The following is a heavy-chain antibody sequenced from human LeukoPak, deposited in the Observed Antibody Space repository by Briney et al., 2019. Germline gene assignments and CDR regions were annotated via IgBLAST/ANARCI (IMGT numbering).Heavy chain of an antibody. Sequence: PGGSLRLSCGASGFAFGSYAMSWVRQAPGKGLEWVSAIIEGGDVTFYTDSVKGRFTISRDNSKNTLYLQMNSLRAEDTALYYCAKGTAQWELYDYWGQGTLVTVSS. CDR3: AKGTAQWELYDY. CDR1: GFAFGSYA. V-gene: IGHV3-23*01. CDR2: IIEGGDVT. J-gene: IGHJ4*02. D-gene: IGHD4-23*01.